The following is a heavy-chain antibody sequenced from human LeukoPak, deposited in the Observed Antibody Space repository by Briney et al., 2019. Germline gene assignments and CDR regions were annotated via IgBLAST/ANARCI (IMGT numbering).Heavy chain of an antibody. CDR2: ISSSSSYI. CDR3: ASPYSSRWYELCY. D-gene: IGHD6-13*01. V-gene: IGHV3-21*01. CDR1: GFTFSSYS. J-gene: IGHJ4*02. Sequence: GGSLRPSCAASGFTFSSYSMNWARQAPGKGLEWVSSISSSSSYIYYADSVKGRFTISRDNAKNSLYLQMNSLRAEDMAVYYCASPYSSRWYELCYWGQGTLVTVSS.